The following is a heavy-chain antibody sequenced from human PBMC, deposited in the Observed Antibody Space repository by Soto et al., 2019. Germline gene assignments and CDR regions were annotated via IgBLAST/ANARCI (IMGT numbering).Heavy chain of an antibody. D-gene: IGHD5-18*01. CDR1: GFTFSSHA. CDR3: ARDPGYSRFDFDY. Sequence: QVQLVESGGGVVQPGRSLRLSRAASGFTFSSHAMHWVRQAPGKGLEWVAVIWYDGSKEYYGDSVKGRFTISRDDSKNTLHLQMNSLRDEDTAVYYCARDPGYSRFDFDYWGQGTLVTVSS. CDR2: IWYDGSKE. J-gene: IGHJ4*02. V-gene: IGHV3-33*01.